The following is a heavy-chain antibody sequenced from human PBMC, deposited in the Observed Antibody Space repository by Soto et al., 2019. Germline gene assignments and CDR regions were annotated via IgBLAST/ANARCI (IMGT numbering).Heavy chain of an antibody. CDR2: ISPYTGNT. V-gene: IGHV1-18*01. CDR1: GYIFVNYG. J-gene: IGHJ6*02. D-gene: IGHD3-16*01. CDR3: VMVDNYVTPTPQDV. Sequence: QVQLVQSGDEVKKPGASVKVSCKASGYIFVNYGIAWVRQAPRQGLAWMGWISPYTGNTHSASKVQGRLTMTTDTTTSTDYMDLGSLTSDDTAVYYCVMVDNYVTPTPQDVWGQGTTVTVSS.